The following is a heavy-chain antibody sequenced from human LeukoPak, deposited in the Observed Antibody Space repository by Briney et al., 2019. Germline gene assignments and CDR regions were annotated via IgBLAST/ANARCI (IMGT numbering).Heavy chain of an antibody. V-gene: IGHV1-69*13. Sequence: ASVKVSCRASGGALSSHVITWVRQAPGQGLEWMGGIIPIFGTTNYAQKLQGRVTITADASTNTAYMELSSLRSEDTAVYYCARSGYCSGGSCPFVYWGQGTLVTVSS. CDR2: IIPIFGTT. J-gene: IGHJ4*02. CDR3: ARSGYCSGGSCPFVY. CDR1: GGALSSHV. D-gene: IGHD2-15*01.